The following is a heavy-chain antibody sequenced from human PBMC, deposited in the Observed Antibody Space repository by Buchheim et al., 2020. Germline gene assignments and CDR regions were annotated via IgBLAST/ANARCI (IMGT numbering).Heavy chain of an antibody. D-gene: IGHD6-19*01. V-gene: IGHV3-7*01. CDR2: IKQDGSEK. J-gene: IGHJ6*03. Sequence: EVQLVESGGGLVQPGGSLRLSCAASGFTFSSYWMSWVRQAPGKGLEWVANIKQDGSEKYYVDSVKGRFTISRDNAKNSLYLQMNSLRAENTAVYYCAILEDSSGWYRYYYFYYMDDLGKGTT. CDR1: GFTFSSYW. CDR3: AILEDSSGWYRYYYFYYMDD.